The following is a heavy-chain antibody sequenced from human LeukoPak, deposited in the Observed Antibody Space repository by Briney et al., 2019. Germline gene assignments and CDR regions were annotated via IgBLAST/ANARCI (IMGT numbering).Heavy chain of an antibody. CDR3: AKSTYSSGWSWDY. CDR1: GFTFSSYA. J-gene: IGHJ4*02. CDR2: ISGSGGST. D-gene: IGHD6-19*01. V-gene: IGHV3-23*01. Sequence: GGSLRLSCAPSGFTFSSYAMSWVRQAPGKGLEWDSAISGSGGSTYYADSVKGGFTISRDNSKNTQYLQMNSLRAEDTAVYYCAKSTYSSGWSWDYWGQGTLVTVSS.